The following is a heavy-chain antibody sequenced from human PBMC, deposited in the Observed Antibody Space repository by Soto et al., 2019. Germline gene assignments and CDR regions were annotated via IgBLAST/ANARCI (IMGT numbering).Heavy chain of an antibody. CDR3: ARDLGYGGYGGY. D-gene: IGHD5-12*01. CDR2: IYHSGST. V-gene: IGHV4-4*02. Sequence: QVQLQESGPGLVKPSGTLSLTCAVSGGSISSSNWWSWVRQPPGKGLEWIGEIYHSGSTNYNPSLKSRSTISVGRSLNQFSMMLSCVTAADTAGYYCARDLGYGGYGGYWGQGTLLTVSS. J-gene: IGHJ4*02. CDR1: GGSISSSNW.